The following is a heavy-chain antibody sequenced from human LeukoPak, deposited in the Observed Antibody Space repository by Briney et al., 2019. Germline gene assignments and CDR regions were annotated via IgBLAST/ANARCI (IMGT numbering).Heavy chain of an antibody. J-gene: IGHJ6*02. CDR3: ARDRLVSPVDSYYGMDV. CDR1: GGSISSGDYY. V-gene: IGHV4-30-4*01. Sequence: SETLSLTCTVSGGSISSGDYYWSWIRQPPGQGLEWIGYIYYSGSTYYNPSLKSRVTISVDTSKNQFSLRLSSVTAADTAVYYCARDRLVSPVDSYYGMDVWGQGTTVTVSS. D-gene: IGHD3-22*01. CDR2: IYYSGST.